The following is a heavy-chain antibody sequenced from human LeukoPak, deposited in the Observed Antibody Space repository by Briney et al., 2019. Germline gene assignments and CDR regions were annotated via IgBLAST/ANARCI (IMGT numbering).Heavy chain of an antibody. CDR3: ARLLLGDFDFWTKTHYCFDY. Sequence: SETLSLTCTVSGGSISGHYWSWIRQPPGSGLEWIGDTYQSGSTKYNPSFQSRVTISVDTSKNQLSLKVRSVTAADTAVYYCARLLLGDFDFWTKTHYCFDYWGQGTLVTVSS. CDR1: GGSISGHY. CDR2: TYQSGST. D-gene: IGHD3-3*01. J-gene: IGHJ4*02. V-gene: IGHV4-59*11.